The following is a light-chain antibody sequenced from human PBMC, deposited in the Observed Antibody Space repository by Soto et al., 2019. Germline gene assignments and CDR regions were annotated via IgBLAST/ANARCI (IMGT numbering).Light chain of an antibody. J-gene: IGLJ3*02. CDR1: SNDVGGYNF. CDR2: EVS. Sequence: QSVLTQPASVSGSPGQSITISCTGTSNDVGGYNFVSWYQQHPGKAPKLMIYEVSNRPSGVSNRFSGSKSDSTASLTVSGLQAADEADYYCSSFTGNNNFVVFGGGTQLTVL. CDR3: SSFTGNNNFVV. V-gene: IGLV2-14*01.